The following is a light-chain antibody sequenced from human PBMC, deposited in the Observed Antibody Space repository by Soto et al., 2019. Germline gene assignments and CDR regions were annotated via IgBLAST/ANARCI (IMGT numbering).Light chain of an antibody. CDR2: DVS. J-gene: IGLJ3*02. V-gene: IGLV2-14*01. CDR3: SSYTRSSTWV. Sequence: QSALTQPASVSGSPGQSITISCTGTSSDVCGYNFVSWYQQHPNKAPKLMIYDVSNRPSGVSNRFSGSKSGNTASLTISGLQAEDEADYYCSSYTRSSTWVFGGGTKLTVL. CDR1: SSDVCGYNF.